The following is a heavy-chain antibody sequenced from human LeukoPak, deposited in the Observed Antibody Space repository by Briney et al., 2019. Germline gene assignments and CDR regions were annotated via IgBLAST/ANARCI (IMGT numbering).Heavy chain of an antibody. CDR3: ARNVVSLNSNGFYYFDY. CDR1: GASISGSDYS. Sequence: PLETLSLTCSVSGASISGSDYSWAWIRQPPGKGLEWIGTIDDSGSTYYNPSLKSRLTMSVDTSKNQFSLNLNSVNAADTALYYCARNVVSLNSNGFYYFDYWGQGSLLIVSS. V-gene: IGHV4-39*01. D-gene: IGHD6-19*01. J-gene: IGHJ4*02. CDR2: IDDSGST.